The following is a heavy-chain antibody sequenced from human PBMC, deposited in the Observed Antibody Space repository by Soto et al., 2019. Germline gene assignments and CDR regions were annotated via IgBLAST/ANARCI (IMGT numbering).Heavy chain of an antibody. V-gene: IGHV1-69*18. D-gene: IGHD5-18*01. CDR2: IVPSVDTT. J-gene: IGHJ6*02. CDR1: GGTFSRSG. CDR3: ARCPQPPDTADPYAVDV. Sequence: QVQLVQSGTEVKKPGASVKVSCKASGGTFSRSGFHWVRQAPGQGLEWMGMIVPSVDTTNYAQKFQARVTISADQFTSTVYMELRSLKSEDTAVYYCARCPQPPDTADPYAVDVWGQGTRVIVSS.